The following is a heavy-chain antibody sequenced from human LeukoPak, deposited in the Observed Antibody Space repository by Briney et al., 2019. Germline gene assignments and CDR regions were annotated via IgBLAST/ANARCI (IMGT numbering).Heavy chain of an antibody. CDR3: ARPITIFGVVISAFDI. J-gene: IGHJ3*02. Sequence: ASVKVSCKASGGTFSSYAISWVRQAPGQGLEWIGRIIPILGIANYAQKFQGRVTITADKSTSTAYMELSSLRSEDTAVYYCARPITIFGVVISAFDIWGQGTMVTVSS. CDR1: GGTFSSYA. D-gene: IGHD3-3*01. CDR2: IIPILGIA. V-gene: IGHV1-69*04.